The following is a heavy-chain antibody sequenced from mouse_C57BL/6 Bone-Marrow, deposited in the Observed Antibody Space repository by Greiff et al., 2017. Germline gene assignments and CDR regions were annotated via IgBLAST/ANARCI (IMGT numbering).Heavy chain of an antibody. D-gene: IGHD2-1*01. Sequence: EVQLQQSGPELVKPGASVKISCKASGYTFTDYYMNWVKQSHGKSLEWIGDINPNNGGTSYNQKFKGKATLTVDKSSSTAYMELRSLTSEDSAVYYCARCGNYYFDYWGQGTTLTVSS. CDR2: INPNNGGT. J-gene: IGHJ2*01. CDR3: ARCGNYYFDY. CDR1: GYTFTDYY. V-gene: IGHV1-26*01.